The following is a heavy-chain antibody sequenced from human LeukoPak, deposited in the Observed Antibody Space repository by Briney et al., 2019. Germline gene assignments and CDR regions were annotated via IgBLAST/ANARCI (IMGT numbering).Heavy chain of an antibody. D-gene: IGHD2-2*01. J-gene: IGHJ6*02. CDR1: GFTFSSYW. V-gene: IGHV3-7*01. CDR2: IKQDGSEK. CDR3: ARDQLHPYYYYGMDV. Sequence: GGSLRLSCAASGFTFSSYWMSWVRQAPGKGPEWVANIKQDGSEKYYVDSVEGRFTISRDNAKNSLYLQMNSLRAEDTAVYYCARDQLHPYYYYGMDVWGQGTTVTVSS.